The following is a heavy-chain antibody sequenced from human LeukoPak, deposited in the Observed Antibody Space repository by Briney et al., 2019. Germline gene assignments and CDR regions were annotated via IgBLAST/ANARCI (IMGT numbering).Heavy chain of an antibody. Sequence: GGSLRLSCAASGFTFSSYAMHWVRQAPGKGLEWVAVISYDGSNKYYADSVKGRFTISRDNSKNTLYLQMNSLRAEDTAVYYCASSGYDFSYWGQGTLVTVSS. CDR3: ASSGYDFSY. V-gene: IGHV3-30*04. CDR2: ISYDGSNK. J-gene: IGHJ4*02. D-gene: IGHD5-12*01. CDR1: GFTFSSYA.